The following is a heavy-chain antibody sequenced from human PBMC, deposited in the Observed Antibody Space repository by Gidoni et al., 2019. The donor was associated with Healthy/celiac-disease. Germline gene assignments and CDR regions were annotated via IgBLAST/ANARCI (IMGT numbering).Heavy chain of an antibody. D-gene: IGHD3-22*01. V-gene: IGHV3-23*01. J-gene: IGHJ4*02. CDR3: AKDLSYYYDSSGYYGY. CDR1: GFTVSSYA. CDR2: ISGSGGST. Sequence: EVQLLESGGGLVQPGGSLRLSCAASGFTVSSYAMSWVRQAPGKGLEWVSAISGSGGSTYYADSVKGRFTISRDNSKNTLYLQMNSLRAEDTAVYYCAKDLSYYYDSSGYYGYWGQGTLVTVSS.